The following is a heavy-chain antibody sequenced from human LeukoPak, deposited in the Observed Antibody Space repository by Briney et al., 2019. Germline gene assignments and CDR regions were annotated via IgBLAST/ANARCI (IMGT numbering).Heavy chain of an antibody. CDR1: GFTFSSYA. CDR2: ISSSGTTI. V-gene: IGHV3-11*01. D-gene: IGHD2-2*02. Sequence: GGSLRLSCSASGFTFSSYAMSWIRQAPGKGLEWLSYISSSGTTIYYADSVKGRFTFSRDNAENSLYLQMDSLRAEDTAVYYCARTHFRCSTTKCYSPSYYYMDVWGKGTKVTVS. J-gene: IGHJ6*03. CDR3: ARTHFRCSTTKCYSPSYYYMDV.